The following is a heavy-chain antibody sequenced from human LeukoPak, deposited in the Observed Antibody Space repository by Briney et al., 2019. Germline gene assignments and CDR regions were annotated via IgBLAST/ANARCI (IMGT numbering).Heavy chain of an antibody. V-gene: IGHV3-23*01. CDR1: GFTFDTYA. J-gene: IGHJ4*02. CDR3: AKEGFNWNLRPRDEGFDY. Sequence: GGSLRLSCAASGFTFDTYAMTWVRQAPGKGLEWVSGISGSGESTFYADSVQGRFTISRDNSKNTLYLRMQSLRADDTARYYCAKEGFNWNLRPRDEGFDYWGQGTVVTVSS. D-gene: IGHD1-20*01. CDR2: ISGSGEST.